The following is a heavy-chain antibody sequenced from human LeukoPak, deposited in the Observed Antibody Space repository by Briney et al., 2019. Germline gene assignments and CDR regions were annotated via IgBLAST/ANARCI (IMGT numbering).Heavy chain of an antibody. D-gene: IGHD3-22*01. CDR2: IYYSGST. CDR1: GGSISSSSYY. CDR3: ARSGRFYDSSGYHGGDAFDI. V-gene: IGHV4-39*01. J-gene: IGHJ3*02. Sequence: PSETQSLTCTVSGGSISSSSYYWGWIRQPPGKGLEWIGSIYYSGSTYYNPSLKSRVTISVDTSKNQFSLKLSSVTAADTAVYYCARSGRFYDSSGYHGGDAFDIWGQGTTVTVSS.